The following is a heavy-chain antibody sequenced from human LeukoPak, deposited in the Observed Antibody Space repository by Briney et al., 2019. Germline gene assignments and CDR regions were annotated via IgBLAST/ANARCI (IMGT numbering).Heavy chain of an antibody. D-gene: IGHD3-22*01. V-gene: IGHV4-61*02. CDR1: GGSISSNNYY. J-gene: IGHJ3*02. CDR3: ARKTYDSSGLIPHPGVFDI. CDR2: IYTSGGT. Sequence: SQTLSLTCTVSGGSISSNNYYWSWIRQPAGKGLEWIGRIYTSGGTDYNPSLKSRVTISIDTSKNQFSLKLSSVTAADTAVYYCARKTYDSSGLIPHPGVFDIWGQGTMVTVSS.